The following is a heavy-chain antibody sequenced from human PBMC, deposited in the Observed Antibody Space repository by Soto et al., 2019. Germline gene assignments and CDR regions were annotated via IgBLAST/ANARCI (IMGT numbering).Heavy chain of an antibody. V-gene: IGHV3-30*03. J-gene: IGHJ4*02. D-gene: IGHD3-9*01. CDR2: ISYDGSNK. CDR3: PTDFDDILNCCLDY. Sequence: QVQLVESGAGVAQPGRSLRLSCAASGFTFSSYGRHCVRQAPGKGLERVAVISYDGSNKYYADSVKSRFTISRHNSKNTEHLQINRLRAEDTAVNYCPTDFDDILNCCLDYWGQGTLVTVS. CDR1: GFTFSSYG.